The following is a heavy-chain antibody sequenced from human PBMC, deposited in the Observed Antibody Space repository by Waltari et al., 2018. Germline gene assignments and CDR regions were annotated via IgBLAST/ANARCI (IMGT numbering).Heavy chain of an antibody. CDR3: ARDPLAEDGYNSLDH. CDR2: IKEDGSEK. D-gene: IGHD5-12*01. Sequence: EVQLVESGGGLVQPRGSLRLSCAASGFTFSKYWMSWIRQAPGKGLEWLANIKEDGSEKGYVDSVKGRFTISRDNAKNSLYLQVDSLRVEDTAVYYCARDPLAEDGYNSLDHWGQGTLVTVSS. J-gene: IGHJ4*02. V-gene: IGHV3-7*04. CDR1: GFTFSKYW.